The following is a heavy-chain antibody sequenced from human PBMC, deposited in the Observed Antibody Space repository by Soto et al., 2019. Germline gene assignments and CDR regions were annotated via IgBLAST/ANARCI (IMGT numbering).Heavy chain of an antibody. V-gene: IGHV4-31*03. CDR2: IYYSGST. CDR3: ARGAMVRGVIPRLAWFDP. CDR1: GGSISSGGYY. Sequence: SATLSITCTVSGGSISSGGYYWSWIRQHPGKGLEWIVYIYYSGSTYYNPSLKSRVTISLYTSKNHFSLKLSSVTAADTAVYYCARGAMVRGVIPRLAWFDPWGQETLVTVSS. D-gene: IGHD3-10*01. J-gene: IGHJ5*02.